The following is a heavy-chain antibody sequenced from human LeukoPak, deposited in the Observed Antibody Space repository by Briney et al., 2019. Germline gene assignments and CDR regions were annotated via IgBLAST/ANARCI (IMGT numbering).Heavy chain of an antibody. Sequence: SEALSLTCTGTDGTINNYYWNWLRQPPGKELEWIGYIYDNGSTNYNASLKSRVTMSVDTSKNQFSLKLSSVTAADTAVYYCARLKWGTTSWFDPWGQGTLVTVAS. CDR3: ARLKWGTTSWFDP. V-gene: IGHV4-59*08. CDR2: IYDNGST. J-gene: IGHJ5*01. CDR1: DGTINNYY. D-gene: IGHD1-1*01.